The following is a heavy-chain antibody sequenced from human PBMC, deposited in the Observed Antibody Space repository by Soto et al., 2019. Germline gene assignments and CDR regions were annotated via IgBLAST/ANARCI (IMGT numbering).Heavy chain of an antibody. J-gene: IGHJ4*02. D-gene: IGHD1-1*01. CDR2: INHSGST. V-gene: IGHV4-34*01. CDR1: GGSFSGYY. Sequence: SETLSLTCAVYGGSFSGYYWSWIRQPPGKGLEWIGEINHSGSTNYNPSLKSRVTISVDTSKNQFSLKLSSVTSLTSEDTAIYYCARGPSTGCFDSWGQGTLVTVSS. CDR3: ARGPSTGCFDS.